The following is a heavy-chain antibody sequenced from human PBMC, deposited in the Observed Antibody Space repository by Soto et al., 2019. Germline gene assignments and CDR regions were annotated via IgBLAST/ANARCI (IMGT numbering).Heavy chain of an antibody. D-gene: IGHD2-15*01. CDR2: INTNTGNP. CDR3: ARVGEYCSGGSCYSDAFDI. CDR1: GYTFTSYA. Sequence: ASVKVSCKASGYTFTSYAMKWVRQAPGQGLEWMGWINTNTGNPTYAQGFTGRFVFSLDTSVSTAYLQICSLKAEDTAVYYCARVGEYCSGGSCYSDAFDIWGQGTMVTV. J-gene: IGHJ3*02. V-gene: IGHV7-4-1*01.